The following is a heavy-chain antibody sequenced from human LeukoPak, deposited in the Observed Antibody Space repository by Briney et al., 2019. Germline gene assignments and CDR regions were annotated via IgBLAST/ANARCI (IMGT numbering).Heavy chain of an antibody. D-gene: IGHD3-10*01. J-gene: IGHJ4*02. Sequence: QPGGSLRLSCAASGFTFSSYEMNWVRQAPGKGLEWVSYISSSGSTIYYADSVKGRFTVSRDNSKNTLHLQMNSLRAEDTAVYFCAKDMVRGYYFDCWGQGTLITVSS. CDR1: GFTFSSYE. V-gene: IGHV3-48*03. CDR3: AKDMVRGYYFDC. CDR2: ISSSGSTI.